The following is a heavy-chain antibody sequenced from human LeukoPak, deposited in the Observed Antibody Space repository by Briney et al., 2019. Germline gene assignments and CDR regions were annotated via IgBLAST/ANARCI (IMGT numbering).Heavy chain of an antibody. CDR2: IRSKAYGGTT. D-gene: IGHD3-10*01. V-gene: IGHV3-49*03. CDR1: GFTFGDYA. Sequence: GGSLRLSCTASGFTFGDYAMSWFRQAPGKGLEWVGFIRSKAYGGTTEYAASVKGRFTISRDDSKSIAYLQMNSLKTEDTAVYYCTMYYYGSGSYYNSYYYYYMDVWGKGTTVTVSS. CDR3: TMYYYGSGSYYNSYYYYYMDV. J-gene: IGHJ6*03.